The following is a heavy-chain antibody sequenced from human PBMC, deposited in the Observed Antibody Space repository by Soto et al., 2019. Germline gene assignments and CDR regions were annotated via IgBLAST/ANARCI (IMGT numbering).Heavy chain of an antibody. CDR3: AKKVNSGSGSQFFDY. J-gene: IGHJ4*02. V-gene: IGHV3-23*01. CDR2: FRSGGDDDTT. Sequence: EVQLLESGGGLVQPGGSLRLSCAASGFTFSSYSMSWVRQALGKGLEWVSGFRSGGDDDTTYYADSVRGRFTISRDNSKNTLFLQMNSLRAEDTAIYYCAKKVNSGSGSQFFDYWGQGTLVTVSS. D-gene: IGHD3-10*01. CDR1: GFTFSSYS.